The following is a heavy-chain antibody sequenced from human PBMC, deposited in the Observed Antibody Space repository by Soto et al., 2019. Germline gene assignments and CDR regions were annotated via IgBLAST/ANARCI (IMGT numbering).Heavy chain of an antibody. Sequence: QVQLQESGPGLVKPSQTLSLTCSVSGGSITSGGFYWSWIRQHPEKGLEWIAYIFHSGSTDFNPSLRGRIIISADTSKNQSSLKLTSGTAADTAVYYCVRGGIAGTWFDPWGREPWSPSPQ. CDR1: GGSITSGGFY. CDR3: VRGGIAGTWFDP. V-gene: IGHV4-31*03. D-gene: IGHD6-13*01. CDR2: IFHSGST. J-gene: IGHJ5*02.